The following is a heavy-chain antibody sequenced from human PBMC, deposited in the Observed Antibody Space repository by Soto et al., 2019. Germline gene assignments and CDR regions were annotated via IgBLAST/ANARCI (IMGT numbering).Heavy chain of an antibody. CDR3: ARVLTSVATGELDP. D-gene: IGHD4-17*01. V-gene: IGHV1-2*02. J-gene: IGHJ5*02. CDR1: GYSFIAYF. Sequence: ASVKVSCKASGYSFIAYFIHWVRQAPGQGFEWVGWINPNNGATNIARKFQGRVTTTRDTSISTAYMGVSRLRSDDTAVFYCARVLTSVATGELDPWGQGTLVTASS. CDR2: INPNNGAT.